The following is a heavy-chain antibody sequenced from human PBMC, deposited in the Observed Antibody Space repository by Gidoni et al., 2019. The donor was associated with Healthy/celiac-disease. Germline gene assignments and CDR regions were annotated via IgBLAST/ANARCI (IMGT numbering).Heavy chain of an antibody. CDR2: INPSGGST. V-gene: IGHV1-46*01. Sequence: QVQLVQSGAEGKKPGASVKVSCKASGYTFTSYYMNWVRPAPGQGLEWMGIINPSGGSTSYAQKFQGRVTMTRDTSTSTVYMELSSLRSEDTAVYYCARAAMVTFDYWGQGTLVTVSS. CDR1: GYTFTSYY. J-gene: IGHJ4*02. D-gene: IGHD5-18*01. CDR3: ARAAMVTFDY.